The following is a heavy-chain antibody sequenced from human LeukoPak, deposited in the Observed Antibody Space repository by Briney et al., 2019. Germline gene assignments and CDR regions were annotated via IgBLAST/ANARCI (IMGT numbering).Heavy chain of an antibody. V-gene: IGHV4-39*01. CDR3: ARLPDSGVDF. Sequence: SETLSLTCTVSGGSISSIRYYWRRIPQPPGKGLEWIGGMYYSGRTYYNPSLKSRVTISVDTSKNQFSLKVSSVTAADTAVYYCARLPDSGVDFWGQGTLVTVSS. CDR1: GGSISSIRYY. CDR2: MYYSGRT. J-gene: IGHJ4*02. D-gene: IGHD4-17*01.